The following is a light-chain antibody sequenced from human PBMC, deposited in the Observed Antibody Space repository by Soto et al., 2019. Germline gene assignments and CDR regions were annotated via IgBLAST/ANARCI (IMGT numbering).Light chain of an antibody. CDR2: DAS. Sequence: DIQMTQSPSSLSASVGDRVTITCQASQDISNYLNWYQQKPGKAPKLLIYDASNLETGVPSRFSGSGLGTDFTFTISSLQPEDIATYYCQQYDNLPPFTFGPGTKVDIK. J-gene: IGKJ3*01. CDR1: QDISNY. CDR3: QQYDNLPPFT. V-gene: IGKV1-33*01.